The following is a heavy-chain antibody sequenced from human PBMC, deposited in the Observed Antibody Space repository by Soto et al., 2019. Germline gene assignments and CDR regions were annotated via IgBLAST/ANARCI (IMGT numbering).Heavy chain of an antibody. Sequence: QVQLVESGVGVVQPGGSLRRSCQASGFNFDNYGMHWVRQAPGKGLVWVAVITYDGSFQYYADSVKGRFTISRDNSKNTLSLHLNTLKPEDTAVYHCAKDRVGGTFYTPLAFWGQGTLVTVSS. D-gene: IGHD1-7*01. CDR2: ITYDGSFQ. J-gene: IGHJ4*02. CDR3: AKDRVGGTFYTPLAF. CDR1: GFNFDNYG. V-gene: IGHV3-30*18.